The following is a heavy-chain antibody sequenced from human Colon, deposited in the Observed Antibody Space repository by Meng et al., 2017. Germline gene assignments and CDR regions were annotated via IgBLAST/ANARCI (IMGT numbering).Heavy chain of an antibody. J-gene: IGHJ4*02. V-gene: IGHV4-31*03. CDR2: MSDSGTT. CDR1: GGSIKSGGYH. D-gene: IGHD4-17*01. CDR3: ARDTLYGTDY. Sequence: QAELRGSGPRLVRRSEELSLVCTVSGGSIKSGGYHWSWVRQHPGKGLDYIGFMSDSGTTDYNPSLRSRVSISEIGSSKNQFSLTLRSVTAADTATYFCARDTLYGTDYWGQGVLVTVSS.